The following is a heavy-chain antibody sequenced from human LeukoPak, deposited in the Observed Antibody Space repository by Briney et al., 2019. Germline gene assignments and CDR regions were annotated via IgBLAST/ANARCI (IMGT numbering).Heavy chain of an antibody. D-gene: IGHD3-22*01. V-gene: IGHV3-23*01. CDR3: AKAPVGYYYDSSGERYFDY. J-gene: IGHJ4*02. CDR2: ISGSGGST. CDR1: GFTFSSYA. Sequence: GGSLRLSCAASGFTFSSYAMSWVRQAPGKGLEWVSAISGSGGSTYNADSVKGRFTISRDNSKNTLYLQMNSLRAEDAAVYYCAKAPVGYYYDSSGERYFDYWGQGTLVTVSS.